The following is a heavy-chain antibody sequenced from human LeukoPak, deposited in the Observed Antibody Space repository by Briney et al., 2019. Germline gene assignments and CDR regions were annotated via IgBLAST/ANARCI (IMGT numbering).Heavy chain of an antibody. CDR1: GGSIRSYY. CDR2: IYFSGST. D-gene: IGHD6-13*01. V-gene: IGHV4-59*01. Sequence: SETLSLTCTVSGGSIRSYYWSWIRQPPGKGLEWIGYIYFSGSTSYNPSLKSRVTISIDTSKNQFSLKVSSVTAADTAVYYCARVAAPGTYKTVFDYWGQGTLVTVSS. J-gene: IGHJ4*02. CDR3: ARVAAPGTYKTVFDY.